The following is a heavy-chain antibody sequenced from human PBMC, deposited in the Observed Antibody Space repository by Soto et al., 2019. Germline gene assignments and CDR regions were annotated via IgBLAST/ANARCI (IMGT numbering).Heavy chain of an antibody. Sequence: GGSLRLSCAASGFTFSSYAMHGVRQAPGKGLEWVAVISYDGSNKYYADSVKGRFTISRDNSKNTLYLQMNSLRAEDTAVYYCARDRGIVVVITYYFDYWGQGTLVTVSS. CDR2: ISYDGSNK. V-gene: IGHV3-30-3*01. D-gene: IGHD3-22*01. CDR1: GFTFSSYA. J-gene: IGHJ4*02. CDR3: ARDRGIVVVITYYFDY.